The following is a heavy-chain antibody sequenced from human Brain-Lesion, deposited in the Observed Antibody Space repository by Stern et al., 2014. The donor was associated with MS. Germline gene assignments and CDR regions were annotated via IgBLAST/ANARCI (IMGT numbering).Heavy chain of an antibody. CDR2: IKPNTGGE. J-gene: IGHJ6*02. Sequence: VQLVQSGAEVKKPGASVKVSCKTSGSIFTGYYIHWVRPAPGQGLEWMAWIKPNTGGEKYAQTFKGRVTMGRDPAIRTDNLELSSLTSDATAVYYCAKDQRGITIFGVVTDYYYLGMDVWGQGTTVTVSS. D-gene: IGHD3-3*01. CDR3: AKDQRGITIFGVVTDYYYLGMDV. CDR1: GSIFTGYY. V-gene: IGHV1-2*02.